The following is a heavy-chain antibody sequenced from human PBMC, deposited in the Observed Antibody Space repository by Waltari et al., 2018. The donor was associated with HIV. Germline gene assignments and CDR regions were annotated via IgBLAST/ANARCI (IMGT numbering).Heavy chain of an antibody. CDR2: MSRESGNM. Sequence: QVHLVQSGAAVKEPGASVEVSCKASGDTLQNYDVNWVRQATGQGLEWLGWMSRESGNMGYAQKFGGRVIMTSGPSTNAAYMELRSLRSQDTAIYFCALPRRGAILGDYWGQGTLVTVS. J-gene: IGHJ4*02. D-gene: IGHD3-3*01. V-gene: IGHV1-8*01. CDR1: GDTLQNYD. CDR3: ALPRRGAILGDY.